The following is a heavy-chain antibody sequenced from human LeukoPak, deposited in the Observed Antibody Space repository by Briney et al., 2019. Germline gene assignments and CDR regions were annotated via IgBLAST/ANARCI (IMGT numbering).Heavy chain of an antibody. CDR2: IYPGDSDT. J-gene: IGHJ4*02. V-gene: IGHV5-51*01. CDR3: ARDSSGYYDSEYYFGY. Sequence: GESLKISCKGSGYSFTSYWIGWVRQMPGKGLEWMGIIYPGDSDTRYSPSFQGQVTISADKSISTAYLQWSSLKASDTAMYYCARDSSGYYDSEYYFGYWGQGTLVTVSS. CDR1: GYSFTSYW. D-gene: IGHD3-22*01.